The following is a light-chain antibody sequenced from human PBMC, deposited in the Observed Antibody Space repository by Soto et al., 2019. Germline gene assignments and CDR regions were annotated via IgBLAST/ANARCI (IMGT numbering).Light chain of an antibody. CDR2: GAS. CDR3: QQYNTWPPIT. Sequence: EIVMTQSPATPSVSAGERATLSCSAGQSVSSNLAWYQQKPGQAPRLLIYGASIRATGIPARFSGSGSWTEFTLTISSLQSEDVAVYYCQQYNTWPPITFGEGTRLEIK. CDR1: QSVSSN. J-gene: IGKJ5*01. V-gene: IGKV3-15*01.